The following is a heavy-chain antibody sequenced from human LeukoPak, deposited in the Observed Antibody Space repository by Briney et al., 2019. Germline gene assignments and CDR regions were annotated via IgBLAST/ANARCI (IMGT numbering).Heavy chain of an antibody. CDR2: ISWNSGSI. Sequence: GGSLRLSCAASGFTFDDYAMHWVRQAPGKGLEWVSGISWNSGSIGYADSVKGRFTISRDNAKNSLYLQMNSLRAEDTAVYYCAREGPRYFDYWGQGTLVTVSS. CDR1: GFTFDDYA. D-gene: IGHD1-14*01. CDR3: AREGPRYFDY. J-gene: IGHJ4*02. V-gene: IGHV3-9*01.